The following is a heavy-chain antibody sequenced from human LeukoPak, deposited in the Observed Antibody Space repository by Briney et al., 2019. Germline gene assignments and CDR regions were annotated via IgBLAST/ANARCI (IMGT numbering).Heavy chain of an antibody. CDR1: GGSISSYGYS. CDR3: ARAFKSGSGSWGAFDI. CDR2: IYHSGST. Sequence: SETLSLTCAVSGGSISSYGYSWSWIRQPPGKGLEWIGYIYHSGSTYYNPSLKSRVTISVDRSKKQFSLKLSSVTAADTAVYYCARAFKSGSGSWGAFDIWGQGTMVTVSS. D-gene: IGHD3-10*01. V-gene: IGHV4-30-2*01. J-gene: IGHJ3*02.